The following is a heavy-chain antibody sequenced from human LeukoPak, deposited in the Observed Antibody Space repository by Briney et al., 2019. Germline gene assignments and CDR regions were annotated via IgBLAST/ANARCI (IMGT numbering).Heavy chain of an antibody. D-gene: IGHD3-22*01. CDR1: GYTFTGYY. CDR3: ARDHSSGYHNWFDP. Sequence: ASVKVSCKASGYTFTGYYMHWVRQAPGQGLEWMGWINPNSGGTNYAQKFQGRVTMTRDTSISTACMELSRLRSDDTAVYYCARDHSSGYHNWFDPWGQGTLVTVSS. V-gene: IGHV1-2*02. J-gene: IGHJ5*02. CDR2: INPNSGGT.